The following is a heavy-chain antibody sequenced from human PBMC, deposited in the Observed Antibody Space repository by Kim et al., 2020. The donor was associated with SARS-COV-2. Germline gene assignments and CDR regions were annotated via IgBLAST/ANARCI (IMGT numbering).Heavy chain of an antibody. V-gene: IGHV3-30*18. CDR3: AKSQDLDSSGFSEFDY. CDR2: ISFDGTNK. Sequence: GGSLRLSCAASGFTFSNYGLHWVRQAPGKGLEWLAVISFDGTNKHYSDSVKGRFTISRDNSKNTLHLQMNSLRVEDTALYYCAKSQDLDSSGFSEFDYWGQGALVTVSS. D-gene: IGHD3-22*01. CDR1: GFTFSNYG. J-gene: IGHJ4*02.